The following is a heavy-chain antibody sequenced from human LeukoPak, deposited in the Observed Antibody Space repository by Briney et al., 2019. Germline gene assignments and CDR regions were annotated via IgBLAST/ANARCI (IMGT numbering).Heavy chain of an antibody. J-gene: IGHJ3*02. Sequence: KTGGSLRLSCAASGFTFSSYGMHWVRQAPGKGLEWVAFIRDDGSNKYYADSVKGRFTISRDNSKNTLYLQMNSLRAEDTAVYYCAKVSYGGLTVNRAFDIWGQGTMVTVSS. D-gene: IGHD4-23*01. CDR1: GFTFSSYG. CDR3: AKVSYGGLTVNRAFDI. V-gene: IGHV3-30*02. CDR2: IRDDGSNK.